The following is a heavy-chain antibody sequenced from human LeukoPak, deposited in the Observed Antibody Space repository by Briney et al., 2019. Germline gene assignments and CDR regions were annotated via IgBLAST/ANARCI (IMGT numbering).Heavy chain of an antibody. CDR2: MSGSVGTT. CDR1: GFTFSSYG. Sequence: GGTLRLSCAASGFTFSSYGMSWVRQAPGKGLEWVSSMSGSVGTTYYADSVKGRFTISRDNAKNSLYLQMNSLRAEDTAVYYCARGVRFLDVWGKGTTVTVSS. V-gene: IGHV3-23*01. CDR3: ARGVRFLDV. J-gene: IGHJ6*04. D-gene: IGHD3-3*01.